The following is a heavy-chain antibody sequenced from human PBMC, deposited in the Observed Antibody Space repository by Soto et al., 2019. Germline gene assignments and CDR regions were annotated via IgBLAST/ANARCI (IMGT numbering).Heavy chain of an antibody. V-gene: IGHV4-34*02. D-gene: IGHD3-10*01. CDR3: AKGPQSGYYDSGTFYSSVP. Sequence: QVQLQQWGAGVLTPSETLSLTCAVYGGSFHGYYWSWSRQPPGKGLEWTGEINHSGSVNFNPTFKIRVSILLATSKKKMSRQLSSVSAADTAIYYCAKGPQSGYYDSGTFYSSVPWGQGTLVTVSS. CDR2: INHSGSV. J-gene: IGHJ5*02. CDR1: GGSFHGYY.